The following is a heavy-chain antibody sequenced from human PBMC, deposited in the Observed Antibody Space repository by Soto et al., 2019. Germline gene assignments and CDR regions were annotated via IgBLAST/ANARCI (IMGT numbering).Heavy chain of an antibody. CDR1: GYTFTSYA. D-gene: IGHD3-22*01. CDR3: AREGGGYYDSSGYSYYYYGMDV. V-gene: IGHV1-3*01. J-gene: IGHJ6*02. Sequence: ASVKVSCKASGYTFTSYAMHWVRQAPGQRLEWMGWINAGNGNTKYSQKFQGRVTITRDTSASTAYMELSSLRSEDTAVYYCAREGGGYYDSSGYSYYYYGMDVWGQGTTVTVSS. CDR2: INAGNGNT.